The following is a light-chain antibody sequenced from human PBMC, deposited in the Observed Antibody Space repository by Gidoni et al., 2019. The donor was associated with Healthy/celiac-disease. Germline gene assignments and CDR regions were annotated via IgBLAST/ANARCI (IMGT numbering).Light chain of an antibody. CDR3: QQYNSYSVT. V-gene: IGKV1-5*03. CDR1: QSISSW. CDR2: KAS. J-gene: IGKJ2*01. Sequence: DIQMTQSPSTLSASVGARVTITCRASQSISSWLAWYQQKPGKAPKLLIYKASSLESGVPSRFSGSGSGTEFTLTISSLQPDDFATYYCQQYNSYSVTFGQXTKLEIK.